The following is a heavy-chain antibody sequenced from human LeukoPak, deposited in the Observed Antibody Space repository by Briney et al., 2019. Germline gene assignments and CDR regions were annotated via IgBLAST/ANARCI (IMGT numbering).Heavy chain of an antibody. CDR3: ARGPRGYCSGGSCFPSQRRFDP. Sequence: SETLSLTCTVSGGSVSSGSYYWSWIRQPPGKGLEWIGYIYYSGSTNYNPSLKSRVTISVDTSKNQFSLKLSSVTAADTAVYYCARGPRGYCSGGSCFPSQRRFDPWGQGTLVTVSS. J-gene: IGHJ5*02. V-gene: IGHV4-61*01. CDR1: GGSVSSGSYY. CDR2: IYYSGST. D-gene: IGHD2-15*01.